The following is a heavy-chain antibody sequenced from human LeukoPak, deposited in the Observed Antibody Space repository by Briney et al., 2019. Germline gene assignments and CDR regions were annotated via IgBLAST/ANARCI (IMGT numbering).Heavy chain of an antibody. CDR2: ISAGGSST. CDR1: GFAFSNYG. J-gene: IGHJ4*02. Sequence: GGSLRLSCTASGFAFSNYGMNWVRQTPGKGLEWVSAISAGGSSTHYADSVKGRFTISRDNSKNTLYLQMNSLRADDTAVYYCVRDFRSADYWGQGILVTVSS. V-gene: IGHV3-23*01. CDR3: VRDFRSADY.